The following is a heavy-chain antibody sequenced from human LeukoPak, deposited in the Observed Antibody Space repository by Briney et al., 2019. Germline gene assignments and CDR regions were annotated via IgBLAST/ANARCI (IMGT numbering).Heavy chain of an antibody. J-gene: IGHJ3*02. CDR2: IYYSGST. V-gene: IGHV4-59*01. CDR3: ANRQQPWDAFDI. CDR1: GGSISSYY. Sequence: SETLSLTCTVSGGSISSYYWSWIRQPPGKGLEWIGYIYYSGSTNYNPSLKSRVTISVDTSKNQFSLKLSSVTAADTAVYYCANRQQPWDAFDIWGQGTMVTVSS. D-gene: IGHD1/OR15-1a*01.